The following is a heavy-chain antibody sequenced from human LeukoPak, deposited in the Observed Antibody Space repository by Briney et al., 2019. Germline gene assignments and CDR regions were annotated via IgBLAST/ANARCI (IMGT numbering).Heavy chain of an antibody. CDR2: IYYSGST. J-gene: IGHJ4*02. D-gene: IGHD6-13*01. CDR3: ARRVYSSSWPIDY. CDR1: GGSISSSSYY. Sequence: SSETLSLTCTVSGGSISSSSYYWGWIRQPPGKGLEWIGSIYYSGSTYYNPSLKSRVTISVDTSKNQFSLKLSSVTAADTAVYYCARRVYSSSWPIDYWGQGTLVTVSS. V-gene: IGHV4-39*01.